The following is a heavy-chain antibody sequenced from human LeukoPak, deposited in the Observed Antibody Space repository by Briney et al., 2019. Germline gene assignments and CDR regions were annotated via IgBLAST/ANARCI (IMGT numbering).Heavy chain of an antibody. J-gene: IGHJ4*02. CDR3: AHTSQGYYYDSSGYEY. Sequence: SGPTLVKPTQTLTLTCTFSGFSLSTSGVGVGWIRQPPGKALEWLALIYWNDDKRYSPSLKSRLTITKDTSKNQVVLTMTNMDPVDTATYYCAHTSQGYYYDSSGYEYWGQGTLVTVS. CDR1: GFSLSTSGVG. V-gene: IGHV2-5*01. CDR2: IYWNDDK. D-gene: IGHD3-22*01.